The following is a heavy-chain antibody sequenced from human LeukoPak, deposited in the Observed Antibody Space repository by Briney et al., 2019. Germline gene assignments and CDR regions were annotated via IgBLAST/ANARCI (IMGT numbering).Heavy chain of an antibody. CDR3: ARAINYYYDSSGYYYGGGYYFDY. CDR1: GFTFSSYW. Sequence: GGSLRLSCAASGFTFSSYWMHWVRQAPGKGLVWVSRINSDGSSTSYADSVKGRFTISRDNAKNTLYLQMNSLRAEDTAVYYCARAINYYYDSSGYYYGGGYYFDYWGQGTLVTVSS. V-gene: IGHV3-74*01. J-gene: IGHJ4*02. D-gene: IGHD3-22*01. CDR2: INSDGSST.